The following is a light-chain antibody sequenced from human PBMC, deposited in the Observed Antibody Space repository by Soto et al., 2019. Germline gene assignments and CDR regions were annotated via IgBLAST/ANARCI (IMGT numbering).Light chain of an antibody. CDR3: QQYDNWPRT. V-gene: IGKV3-15*01. CDR2: GAS. Sequence: EIVMTQSPATLSVSPGERATLPCRASQSVSANLAWYQQKPGQAPRLLIYGASTRATGIPARFSGSGSGTEFTLTISSLRSEDVAVYYCQQYDNWPRTFGQGTKVDIK. J-gene: IGKJ1*01. CDR1: QSVSAN.